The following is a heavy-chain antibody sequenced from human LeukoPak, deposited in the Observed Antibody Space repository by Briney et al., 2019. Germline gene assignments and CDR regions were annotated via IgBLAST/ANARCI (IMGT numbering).Heavy chain of an antibody. Sequence: GGSLRLSCAASGFTFSSYEMSWVRQAPGKGLEWVSYISSSGSTIYYADSVKGRFTISRDNAKNSLYLQMNSLRAEGTAVYYCARGGYTVTTYRVYWGQGTLVTVSS. CDR2: ISSSGSTI. CDR1: GFTFSSYE. V-gene: IGHV3-48*03. CDR3: ARGGYTVTTYRVY. D-gene: IGHD4-17*01. J-gene: IGHJ4*02.